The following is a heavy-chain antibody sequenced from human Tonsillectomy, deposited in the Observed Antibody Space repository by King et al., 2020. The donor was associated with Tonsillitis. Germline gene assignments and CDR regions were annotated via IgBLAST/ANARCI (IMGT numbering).Heavy chain of an antibody. V-gene: IGHV3-21*01. CDR1: GFTFSSYS. CDR2: ISTSSSYI. D-gene: IGHD3-22*01. CDR3: ARESLLPSYYDSSGYTVYFFDY. Sequence: VQLVESGGGLVKPGGSLRLSCAASGFTFSSYSVNWVRQAPGKGLEWVSSISTSSSYIYYADSVKGRFTISRDNAKNSLYLQMNSLRAEDTAVYYCARESLLPSYYDSSGYTVYFFDYWGQGTLVTVSS. J-gene: IGHJ4*02.